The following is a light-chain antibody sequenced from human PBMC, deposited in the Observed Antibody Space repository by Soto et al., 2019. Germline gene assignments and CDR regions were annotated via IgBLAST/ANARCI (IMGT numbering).Light chain of an antibody. CDR1: QSVTSY. V-gene: IGKV3-11*01. CDR2: DTS. CDR3: QQRSEWPLT. J-gene: IGKJ4*01. Sequence: EIVLTQSPAILSLSPGERATLSCRASQSVTSYLAWYQHKPGQAPRLLIYDTSDRATGIPARFSGSGSGTDFTLTISSLEPEDFVVYYCQQRSEWPLTFGGGTKVEIK.